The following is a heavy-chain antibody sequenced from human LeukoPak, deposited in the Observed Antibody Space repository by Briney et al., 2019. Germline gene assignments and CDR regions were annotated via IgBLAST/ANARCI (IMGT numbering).Heavy chain of an antibody. V-gene: IGHV5-51*01. CDR3: ARLRGSGYDRFDY. D-gene: IGHD5-12*01. J-gene: IGHJ4*02. Sequence: GESLKIPCKGSGYSFTSYWIGWVRQTPGKGLEWMGIISPGDSKTIYSPSFQGQVTISADKSISTAYLQWSSLKASGTAMYYCARLRGSGYDRFDYWGQGTLVTVSS. CDR1: GYSFTSYW. CDR2: ISPGDSKT.